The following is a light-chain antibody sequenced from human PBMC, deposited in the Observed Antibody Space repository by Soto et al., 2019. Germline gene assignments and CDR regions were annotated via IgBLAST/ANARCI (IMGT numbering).Light chain of an antibody. J-gene: IGLJ1*01. CDR1: SSDVGDYNY. CDR2: DVS. Sequence: QSALTQPASVSGSPGQSITISCTGTSSDVGDYNYVSWYQQHPGKAPKLMIYDVSNRPSGVSNRFSGSKSGNTGSLTISGLQAEDEADYYCSSYTSSSTGVFRTGTKLTVL. CDR3: SSYTSSSTGV. V-gene: IGLV2-14*03.